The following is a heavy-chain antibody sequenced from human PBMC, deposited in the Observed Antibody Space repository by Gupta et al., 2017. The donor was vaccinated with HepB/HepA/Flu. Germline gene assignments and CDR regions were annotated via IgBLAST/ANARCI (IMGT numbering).Heavy chain of an antibody. D-gene: IGHD5-24*01. CDR1: GGTFSSNP. Sequence: QVQLVQSGAEVKKPGSSVKVSCKASGGTFSSNPFSWVRQAPGQGLEWMGGIIAIFGTAKYAQKFQGRVTFTADRSTSTVYMELSSLRSEDTAVYYCARGMAGRFPEDYYYMDVWGKGTPVTVSS. CDR2: IIAIFGTA. J-gene: IGHJ6*03. CDR3: ARGMAGRFPEDYYYMDV. V-gene: IGHV1-69*06.